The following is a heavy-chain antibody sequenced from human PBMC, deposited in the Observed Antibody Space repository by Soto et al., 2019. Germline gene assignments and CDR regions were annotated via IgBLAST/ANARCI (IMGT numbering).Heavy chain of an antibody. J-gene: IGHJ5*02. CDR3: ARGLRGSSSGFDP. CDR1: GGSFSGYY. V-gene: IGHV4-34*01. D-gene: IGHD6-6*01. Sequence: SETLSVTCAVYGGSFSGYYWSWIRQPPGKGLEWIGEINHSGSTNYNPSLKGRVTISVDTSKNQFSLKLSSVTAADTAVYYCARGLRGSSSGFDPWGQGTLVSVSS. CDR2: INHSGST.